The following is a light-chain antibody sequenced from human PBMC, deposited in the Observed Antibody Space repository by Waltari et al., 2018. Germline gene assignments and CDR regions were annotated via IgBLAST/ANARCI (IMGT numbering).Light chain of an antibody. V-gene: IGKV3-11*01. Sequence: EILLTHSPATLSLSPRERATLSCSASQSVSSYLAWYQQKPGQAPRLLIYDASNRATGIPDRFSGSGSGTDFTLTISSLEPEDVAVYYCQQRSNWLLTFGGGTKVEIK. CDR1: QSVSSY. CDR2: DAS. J-gene: IGKJ4*01. CDR3: QQRSNWLLT.